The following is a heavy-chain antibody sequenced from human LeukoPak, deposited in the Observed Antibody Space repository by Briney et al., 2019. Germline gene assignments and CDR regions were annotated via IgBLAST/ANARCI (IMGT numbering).Heavy chain of an antibody. CDR1: GYSISRGYY. Sequence: SETLSLTCDVSGYSISRGYYWGWIRQPPGKGLEWIGSIYHSGSTYYNPSLKSRVTISVDTSKNQFSLKLSSVTAADTAVHYCARQGLAYCSSTSCHKTNYYYYYMDVWGKGTTVTVSS. D-gene: IGHD2-2*02. J-gene: IGHJ6*03. V-gene: IGHV4-38-2*01. CDR3: ARQGLAYCSSTSCHKTNYYYYYMDV. CDR2: IYHSGST.